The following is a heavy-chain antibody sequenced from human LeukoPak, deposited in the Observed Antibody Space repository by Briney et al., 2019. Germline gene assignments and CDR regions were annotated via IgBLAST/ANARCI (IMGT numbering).Heavy chain of an antibody. D-gene: IGHD2-2*01. V-gene: IGHV3-30-3*01. Sequence: GGSLRLSCAASGFTFSSYAMHWVRQAPGKGLEWVAVISYDGSNKYYADSVKGRFTISRDNSKDTLYLQMNSLRAEDTAVYYCARADIVVVPAALENVYYYGMDVWGQGTTVTVSS. CDR1: GFTFSSYA. CDR2: ISYDGSNK. J-gene: IGHJ6*02. CDR3: ARADIVVVPAALENVYYYGMDV.